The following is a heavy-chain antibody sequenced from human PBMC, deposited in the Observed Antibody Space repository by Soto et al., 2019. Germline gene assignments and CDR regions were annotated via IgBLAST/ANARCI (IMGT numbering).Heavy chain of an antibody. V-gene: IGHV6-1*01. CDR1: GDSVSSNTAA. Sequence: SQTLSLTCAISGDSVSSNTAAWNCSSPSPSRGLEWLGRTYYRSNWRHDYAVSVKSRITVNPDTSKNHFSLQLNSVTPDDTAVYYCARGVAGSGFDLWGQGTLVTVSS. D-gene: IGHD6-19*01. CDR3: ARGVAGSGFDL. J-gene: IGHJ4*02. CDR2: TYYRSNWRH.